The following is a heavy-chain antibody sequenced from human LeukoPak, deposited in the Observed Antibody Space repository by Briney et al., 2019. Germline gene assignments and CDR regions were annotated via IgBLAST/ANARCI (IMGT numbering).Heavy chain of an antibody. CDR2: ISGSGGST. CDR1: GFTFSSYA. D-gene: IGHD3-10*01. V-gene: IGHV3-23*01. Sequence: GGSLRLSCAASGFTFSSYAMSWVRQAPGKGLEWVSAISGSGGSTYYADTVKGRFTISRDNSKNTLYLQMNSLRAEDTAVYYCAKSPRRVLWFGEWDYWGQGTLVTVSS. J-gene: IGHJ4*02. CDR3: AKSPRRVLWFGEWDY.